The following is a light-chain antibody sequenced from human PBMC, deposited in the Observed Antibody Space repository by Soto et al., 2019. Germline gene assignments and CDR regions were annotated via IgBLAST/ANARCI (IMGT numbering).Light chain of an antibody. V-gene: IGKV3-20*01. J-gene: IGKJ2*01. CDR3: QHYGTTVYT. CDR1: QSVGSNY. Sequence: DIVLTQSPGTLSLSPGERATLSCRASQSVGSNYLAWYQQKPGQAPRLLLYAAFSKATGIPDRFSGSGSGKALTLTITRLEPEDVAVYYCQHYGTTVYTFGQGTKLEIK. CDR2: AAF.